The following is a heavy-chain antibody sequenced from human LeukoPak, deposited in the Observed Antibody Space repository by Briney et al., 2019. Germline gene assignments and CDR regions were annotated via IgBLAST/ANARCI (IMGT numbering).Heavy chain of an antibody. CDR2: ISAYNGNT. Sequence: ASVKVSCKASGYTFTSYGISWVRQAPGQGLEGMGWISAYNGNTNYAQKLQGRVTMTTDTSTSTAYMELRSLRSDDTAVYYCARSLHSSSTYYYYYMDVWGKGTTVTISS. D-gene: IGHD6-19*01. V-gene: IGHV1-18*01. CDR1: GYTFTSYG. J-gene: IGHJ6*03. CDR3: ARSLHSSSTYYYYYMDV.